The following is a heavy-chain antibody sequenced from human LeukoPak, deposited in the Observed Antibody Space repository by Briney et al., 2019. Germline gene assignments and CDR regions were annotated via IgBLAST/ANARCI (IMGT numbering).Heavy chain of an antibody. CDR2: ISGSGGST. CDR3: AKFGAEVVPTAMKAFDI. D-gene: IGHD2-2*01. J-gene: IGHJ3*02. Sequence: PGGSLRLSFAASGFTFSSYAMSWVRQAPGKGLEWVSAISGSGGSTYYTDSVKGRFTISRDNSKNTLNLQMNSLRAEDTAVYYCAKFGAEVVPTAMKAFDIWGQGTMVTVSS. CDR1: GFTFSSYA. V-gene: IGHV3-23*01.